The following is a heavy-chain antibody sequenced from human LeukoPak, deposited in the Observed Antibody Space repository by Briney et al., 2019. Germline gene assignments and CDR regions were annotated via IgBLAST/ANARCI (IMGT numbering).Heavy chain of an antibody. J-gene: IGHJ6*02. CDR2: IYSGGST. V-gene: IGHV3-53*01. D-gene: IGHD6-13*01. CDR3: ARKEGLAAAGTFDYYGMDV. CDR1: GFTVSSNY. Sequence: GGSLGLSCAASGFTVSSNYMSWVRQAPGKGLEWVSVIYSGGSTYYADSVKGRFTISRDNSKNTLYLQMNSLRAEDTAVYYCARKEGLAAAGTFDYYGMDVWGQGTTVTVSS.